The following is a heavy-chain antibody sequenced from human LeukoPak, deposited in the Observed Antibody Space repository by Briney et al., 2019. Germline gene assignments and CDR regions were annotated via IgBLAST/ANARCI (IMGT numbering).Heavy chain of an antibody. CDR1: GFNFSSYA. D-gene: IGHD5-24*01. Sequence: GGSLRLSCAASGFNFSSYAMHWVRQSPGKGLEYVSAISSNGDSTYSANCVKGRFIISRDNSKHMPYLQMGSLRPEDMAMYYCARPGRDGYNYDAFDIWGQGTMVTVSS. CDR2: ISSNGDST. J-gene: IGHJ3*02. CDR3: ARPGRDGYNYDAFDI. V-gene: IGHV3-64*01.